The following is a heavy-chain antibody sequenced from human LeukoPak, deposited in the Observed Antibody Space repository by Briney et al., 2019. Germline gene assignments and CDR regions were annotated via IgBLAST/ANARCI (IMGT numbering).Heavy chain of an antibody. Sequence: SQTLSLTCTVSGGSISSGGYYWRWIRQHPGKGLEWIGYIYYSGSTYYNPSLKSRVTISVDTSKIQFSLKLSSVTAADTAVYYCARVLTPPYFDYWGQGTLVTVSS. V-gene: IGHV4-31*03. CDR2: IYYSGST. CDR3: ARVLTPPYFDY. J-gene: IGHJ4*02. CDR1: GGSISSGGYY. D-gene: IGHD3-9*01.